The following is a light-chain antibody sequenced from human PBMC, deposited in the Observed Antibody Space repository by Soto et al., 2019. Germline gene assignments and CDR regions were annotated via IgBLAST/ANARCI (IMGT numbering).Light chain of an antibody. CDR2: GAS. Sequence: EIVLTQSPGTLSLSPGERATLSCTASQRVSNNYVDWYQQIPGQPPRVLIKGASTCVLGIPDRFSGSGSGTDFTLAITRLEPEDVAVYYGQQYGTSPWTFGQGTKVVLK. CDR3: QQYGTSPWT. CDR1: QRVSNNY. J-gene: IGKJ1*01. V-gene: IGKV3-20*01.